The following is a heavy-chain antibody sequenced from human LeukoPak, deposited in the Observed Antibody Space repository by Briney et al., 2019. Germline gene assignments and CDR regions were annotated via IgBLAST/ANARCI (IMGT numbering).Heavy chain of an antibody. V-gene: IGHV3-23*01. CDR1: GFTFSSYA. D-gene: IGHD3-22*01. CDR2: ISTSGRT. Sequence: QTGGSLRLSCAASGFTFSSYAMNWDRQAPGKGLEWVSLISTSGRTHYASSVEGRFTISRDNSKNTLYLQMNSLRAEDTAVYHCAKDLDSTGYYSYRYWGQGTLVTVSS. CDR3: AKDLDSTGYYSYRY. J-gene: IGHJ4*02.